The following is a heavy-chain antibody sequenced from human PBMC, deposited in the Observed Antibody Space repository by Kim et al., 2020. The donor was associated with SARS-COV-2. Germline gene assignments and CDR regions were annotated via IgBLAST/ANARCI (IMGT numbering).Heavy chain of an antibody. J-gene: IGHJ4*02. D-gene: IGHD1-26*01. Sequence: YYADSVKGRFTISRDNSKNTLYLQMNSLRAEDTAVYYCATEIVGATGFDYWGQGTLVTVSS. V-gene: IGHV3-33*01. CDR3: ATEIVGATGFDY.